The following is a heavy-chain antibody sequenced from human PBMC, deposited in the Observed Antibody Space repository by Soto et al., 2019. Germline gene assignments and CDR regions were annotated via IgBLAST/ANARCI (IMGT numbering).Heavy chain of an antibody. J-gene: IGHJ4*02. CDR3: ARGSSARYYFDY. CDR1: GGSISSGGYS. V-gene: IGHV4-30-2*01. D-gene: IGHD6-6*01. CDR2: IYHSGST. Sequence: SETLSLTCAVSGGSISSGGYSWSWIRQPPGKGLEWIGYIYHSGSTYYNTSLKSRVTISVDRSKKQFSPKLSSVTAADTAVYYCARGSSARYYFDYWGQGTLVTVSS.